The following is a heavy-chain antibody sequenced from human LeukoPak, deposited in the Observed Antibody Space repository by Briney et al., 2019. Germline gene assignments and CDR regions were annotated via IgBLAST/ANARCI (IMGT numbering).Heavy chain of an antibody. Sequence: SVKVSCKASGGTFNSHVISWLRQAPGQGLEWMGGIIPVFGTASYAEKFQGSVTITTDESTTTAYMEMSSLTSEDTAVYYCARGYYYGSESYWHTKWFDPWGQGTLVTVSS. CDR3: ARGYYYGSESYWHTKWFDP. V-gene: IGHV1-69*05. J-gene: IGHJ5*02. D-gene: IGHD3-10*01. CDR1: GGTFNSHV. CDR2: IIPVFGTA.